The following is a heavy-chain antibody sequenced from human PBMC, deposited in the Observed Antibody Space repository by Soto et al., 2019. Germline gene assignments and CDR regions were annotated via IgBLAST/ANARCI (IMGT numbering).Heavy chain of an antibody. Sequence: GGSLRLSCAASGFTFSSYDMHWVRQATGKGLEWVSAIGTAGDTYYPGSVKGRFTISRENAKNSLYLQMNSLRAEDTAVYYCARGRGLYYDFWSGPDVWGQGTTVTVSS. J-gene: IGHJ6*02. CDR3: ARGRGLYYDFWSGPDV. CDR2: IGTAGDT. CDR1: GFTFSSYD. V-gene: IGHV3-13*01. D-gene: IGHD3-3*01.